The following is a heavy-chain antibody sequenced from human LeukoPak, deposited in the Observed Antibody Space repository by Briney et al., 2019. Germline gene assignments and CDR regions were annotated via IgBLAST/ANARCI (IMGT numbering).Heavy chain of an antibody. Sequence: GGSLRLSCAASGFTFSSYWMSWVRQAPGKGLEWVANIKQDGSEKYYVDSVKGRFAISRDNAKNSLYLQMNSLRAEDTAVYYCARVAVVAAAGYYYYYYMDVWGKGTTVTISS. CDR2: IKQDGSEK. V-gene: IGHV3-7*01. CDR3: ARVAVVAAAGYYYYYYMDV. CDR1: GFTFSSYW. J-gene: IGHJ6*03. D-gene: IGHD6-13*01.